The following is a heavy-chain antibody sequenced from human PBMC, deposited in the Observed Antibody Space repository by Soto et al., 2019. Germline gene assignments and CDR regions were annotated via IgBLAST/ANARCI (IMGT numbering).Heavy chain of an antibody. CDR1: GFTFSSYG. CDR2: ISYDGSNK. Sequence: GGSLRLSCAASGFTFSSYGMHWVRQAPGKGLEWVAVISYDGSNKYYADSVKGRFTISRDNSKNTLYLQMNSLRAEDTAVYYCAKAXGQLELIAYPYYYGMDVWGQGTTVTVSS. J-gene: IGHJ6*02. D-gene: IGHD1-1*01. CDR3: AKAXGQLELIAYPYYYGMDV. V-gene: IGHV3-30*18.